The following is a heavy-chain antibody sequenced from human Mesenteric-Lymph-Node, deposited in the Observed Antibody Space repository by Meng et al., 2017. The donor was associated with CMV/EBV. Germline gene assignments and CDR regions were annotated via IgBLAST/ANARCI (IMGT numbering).Heavy chain of an antibody. CDR2: IYYSGRT. CDR3: ARQTPHPSHSSGWHLAGGPLDY. V-gene: IGHV4-39*01. D-gene: IGHD6-19*01. J-gene: IGHJ4*02. Sequence: YYCDWIRQRPGKGLECLGSIYYSGRTYYNPSLQSRVTISVDTSKNQFSLKLSSVTAADTAVYYCARQTPHPSHSSGWHLAGGPLDYWGQGTLVTVSS. CDR1: YY.